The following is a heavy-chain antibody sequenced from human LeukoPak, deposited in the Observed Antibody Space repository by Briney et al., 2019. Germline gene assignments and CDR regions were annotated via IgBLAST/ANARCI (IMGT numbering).Heavy chain of an antibody. D-gene: IGHD3-22*01. J-gene: IGHJ3*02. V-gene: IGHV1-46*01. CDR3: ARVLEKYSDRSGYDAFDI. CDR1: GYTFTSYF. CDR2: INCSGGST. Sequence: ASVNVSCKASGYTFTSYFIHWVRQAPGQGVEWMGIINCSGGSTSYAQKFQGRVTITRDTSTSTVYMELSSLRSEATAVYYCARVLEKYSDRSGYDAFDIWGQGTMVTVSS.